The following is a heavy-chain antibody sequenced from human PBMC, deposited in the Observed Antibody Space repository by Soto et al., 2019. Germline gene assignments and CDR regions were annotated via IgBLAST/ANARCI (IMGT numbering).Heavy chain of an antibody. J-gene: IGHJ6*02. CDR1: GYSFTSYW. CDR2: IYPGDSDT. Sequence: GESLKISCKGSGYSFTSYWIGWVRQMPGKGLEWMGIIYPGDSDTRYSPSFQGQVTISADKSISTAYLQWSSLKASDTAMYYCARGDSNYGYYYYGMDVWGQGTTVTSP. V-gene: IGHV5-51*01. D-gene: IGHD4-4*01. CDR3: ARGDSNYGYYYYGMDV.